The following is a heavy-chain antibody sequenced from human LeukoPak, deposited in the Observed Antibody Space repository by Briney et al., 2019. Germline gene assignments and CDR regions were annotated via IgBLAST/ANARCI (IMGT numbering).Heavy chain of an antibody. CDR1: GFTFSSYA. J-gene: IGHJ4*02. D-gene: IGHD6-13*01. V-gene: IGHV3-23*01. CDR3: AKHSRISSSWDYFDY. CDR2: ISGSGGST. Sequence: GGSLRLSCAASGFTFSSYAMSWVRQAPGQGREWVSAISGSGGSTYYADSVKGRFTISRDNSKNTLYLQMNSLRAEDTAVYYCAKHSRISSSWDYFDYWGQGTLVTVSS.